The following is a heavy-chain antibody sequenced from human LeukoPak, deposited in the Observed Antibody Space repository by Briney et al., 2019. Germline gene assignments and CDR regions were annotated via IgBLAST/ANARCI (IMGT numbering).Heavy chain of an antibody. J-gene: IGHJ5*02. Sequence: GASVKVSCTASGYTFTSYGISWVRQAPGQGLEWMGWISAYNGNTNYAQKLQGRVTMTTDTSTSTAYMELRSLRSDDTAVYYCARDPVVVVAAMGNWFDPWGQGTLVTVSS. V-gene: IGHV1-18*04. CDR3: ARDPVVVVAAMGNWFDP. D-gene: IGHD2-15*01. CDR2: ISAYNGNT. CDR1: GYTFTSYG.